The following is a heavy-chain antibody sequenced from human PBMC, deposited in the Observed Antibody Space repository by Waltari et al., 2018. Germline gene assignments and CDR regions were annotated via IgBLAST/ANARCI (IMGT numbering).Heavy chain of an antibody. J-gene: IGHJ4*02. CDR3: AREYCGGDCRLFDF. CDR1: RDAVTEHY. D-gene: IGHD2-21*02. V-gene: IGHV1-2*02. Sequence: LVQSGAEVVKPGASVRVSCKASRDAVTEHYIHWVRQAPGQGLEGMGWVKPNGGGTNYGQRFAGRITMTWDTSIYTAYMEFSGLTSGDTAVYFCAREYCGGDCRLFDFWGQGTLVTVSS. CDR2: VKPNGGGT.